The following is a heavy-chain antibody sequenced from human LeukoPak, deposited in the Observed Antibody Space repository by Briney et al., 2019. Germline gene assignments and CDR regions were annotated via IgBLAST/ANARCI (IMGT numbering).Heavy chain of an antibody. CDR2: IGGSGGST. Sequence: PGGSLRLSCAASGFTFSSYAMSWVRQAPGKGLKWVSAIGGSGGSTYYADSVKGRFTISRDNSKNTLYLQMNSLRAEDTAVYYCAKEERWLQEALGIDYWGQGTLVTVSS. J-gene: IGHJ4*02. D-gene: IGHD5-24*01. CDR1: GFTFSSYA. CDR3: AKEERWLQEALGIDY. V-gene: IGHV3-23*01.